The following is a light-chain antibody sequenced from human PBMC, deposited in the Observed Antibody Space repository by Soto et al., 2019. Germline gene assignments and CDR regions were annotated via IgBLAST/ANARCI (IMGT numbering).Light chain of an antibody. Sequence: DIVMTQSPDSLAVSLGERATINCRSSQSVLYSSNNENYLAWYQQKPGQPPKLLIYWASTRESGVPDRFSGSGSGTDFSLTISSLQAEDVAVYYCQQYYDTPSTFGQGTKVEIK. CDR3: QQYYDTPST. V-gene: IGKV4-1*01. J-gene: IGKJ1*01. CDR2: WAS. CDR1: QSVLYSSNNENY.